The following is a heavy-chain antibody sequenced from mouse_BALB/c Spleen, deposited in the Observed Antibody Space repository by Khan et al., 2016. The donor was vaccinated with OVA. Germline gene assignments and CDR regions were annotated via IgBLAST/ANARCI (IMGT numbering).Heavy chain of an antibody. CDR3: TGHDYVARFTN. CDR1: GYSFTSYY. J-gene: IGHJ3*01. V-gene: IGHV1S135*01. Sequence: VQLKESGPELMKPGASVKISCKASGYSFTSYYIHWVMQSHGKSLEWIGYIDPFSGGTNYNQKFKGKATLTVDKSSSTAYLHLSSLTSEDSAVLYCTGHDYVARFTNWGQGTLVTVSA. CDR2: IDPFSGGT. D-gene: IGHD2-4*01.